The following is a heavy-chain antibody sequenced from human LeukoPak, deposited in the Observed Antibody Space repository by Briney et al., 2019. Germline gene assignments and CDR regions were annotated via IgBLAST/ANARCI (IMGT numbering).Heavy chain of an antibody. V-gene: IGHV3-49*03. CDR3: TRDRGAYNLYDY. J-gene: IGHJ4*02. Sequence: GGSLRLSCTASGFTFGDYAMSWIRQAPGKGLERVGFIRSKAYGETADYAASVKGRFTISRDDSKAIAYLQMNGLKTEDTAVYHCTRDRGAYNLYDYWGQGTLVTVSS. CDR1: GFTFGDYA. CDR2: IRSKAYGETA. D-gene: IGHD1-1*01.